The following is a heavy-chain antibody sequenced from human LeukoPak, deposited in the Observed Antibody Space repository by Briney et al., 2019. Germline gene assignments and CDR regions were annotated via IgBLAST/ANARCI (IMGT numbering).Heavy chain of an antibody. CDR2: MNPNSGNT. Sequence: ASVKVSCKASGYTFTCYYMHWVRQAPGQGLEWMGWMNPNSGNTGYAQKFQGRVTITSNTSISTAYMELSSLRSEDTAVYYCARASYGSGSYLSLLYYYYMDVWGKGTTVTISS. V-gene: IGHV1-8*02. D-gene: IGHD3-10*01. CDR3: ARASYGSGSYLSLLYYYYMDV. CDR1: GYTFTCYY. J-gene: IGHJ6*03.